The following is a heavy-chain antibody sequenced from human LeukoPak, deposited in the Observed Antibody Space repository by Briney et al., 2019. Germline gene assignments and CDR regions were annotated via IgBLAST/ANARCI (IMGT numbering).Heavy chain of an antibody. CDR1: GGSFSGYY. D-gene: IGHD3-10*01. CDR2: INHSGST. J-gene: IGHJ4*02. CDR3: AISITMVRAFDY. V-gene: IGHV4-34*01. Sequence: SETLSLTCAVYGGSFSGYYWSWIRQPPGKGLEWIGEINHSGSTNYNPSLKSRVTISVDTSKNQFSLKLSSVTAADTAVYYCAISITMVRAFDYWGQGTLVTVSS.